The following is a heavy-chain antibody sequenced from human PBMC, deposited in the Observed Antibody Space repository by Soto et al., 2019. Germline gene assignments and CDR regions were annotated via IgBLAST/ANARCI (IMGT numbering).Heavy chain of an antibody. CDR1: GYSFTSYW. D-gene: IGHD6-13*01. CDR2: IYPGDSDN. V-gene: IGHV5-51*01. J-gene: IGHJ3*02. CDR3: TLSGLLAAAGHDAFDI. Sequence: LGESLKISCKGSGYSFTSYWIGWVRQMPGKGLEWMGIIYPGDSDNRYSAYFQGQVTLSADKSISTAYLPWNSLKASDTAMYYSTLSGLLAAAGHDAFDIWGQGAMVTVSS.